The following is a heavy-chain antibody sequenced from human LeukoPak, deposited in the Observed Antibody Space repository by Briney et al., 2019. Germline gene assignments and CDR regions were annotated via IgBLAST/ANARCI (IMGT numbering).Heavy chain of an antibody. Sequence: PGGSLRLSCAASGFTFNIYSMNWVRQAPGKGLEWVSSISGTSNYIYYADSVKGRFTISRDNAKNSLYLQMNSLRAEDTAVYYCARGGYCSSSICYSLNAFDIWGQGTMFTVSS. CDR1: GFTFNIYS. CDR3: ARGGYCSSSICYSLNAFDI. CDR2: ISGTSNYI. V-gene: IGHV3-21*01. J-gene: IGHJ3*02. D-gene: IGHD2-2*01.